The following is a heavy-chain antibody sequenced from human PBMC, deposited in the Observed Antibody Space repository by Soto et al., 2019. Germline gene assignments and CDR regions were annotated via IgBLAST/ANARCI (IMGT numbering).Heavy chain of an antibody. CDR2: IHPSGGGT. Sequence: QVQLVQSGAEVKKPGASVKFSCKPSGYTFNTYYLHWVRQAPGQALEWMGVIHPSGGGTTYAQKFLGRVTVTRDTSTSTVFMELSSLRSYDTAVYYCARGGHIAVVTASFDYWGQGTLVTVSS. CDR3: ARGGHIAVVTASFDY. CDR1: GYTFNTYY. J-gene: IGHJ4*02. V-gene: IGHV1-46*02. D-gene: IGHD2-21*02.